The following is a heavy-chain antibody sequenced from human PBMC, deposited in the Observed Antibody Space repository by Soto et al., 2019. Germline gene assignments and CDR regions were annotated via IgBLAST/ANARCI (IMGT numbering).Heavy chain of an antibody. V-gene: IGHV3-53*01. D-gene: IGHD2-15*01. CDR2: IYSGGST. J-gene: IGHJ6*02. Sequence: GGSLRLSCAASGFTVSGNYMSWVRQAPGKGLEWVSVIYSGGSTYYADSVKGRFTISRDNSKNTLYLQMNSLRAEDTAVYYCARAFVVAATYYYGMDVWGQGTTVTVSS. CDR1: GFTVSGNY. CDR3: ARAFVVAATYYYGMDV.